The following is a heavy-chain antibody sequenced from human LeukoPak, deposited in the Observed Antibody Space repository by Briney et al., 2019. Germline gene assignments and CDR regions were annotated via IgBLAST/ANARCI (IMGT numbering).Heavy chain of an antibody. V-gene: IGHV3-23*01. Sequence: GGSLRLSCAAPGFTFSSYAMSWVRQAPGKGLEWVSAISGSGGSTYYADSVKGRFTISRDNSKNTLYLQMNSLRAEDTVVYYCANAPYSTIFGVVITHFDYWGQGTLVTVSS. D-gene: IGHD3-3*01. CDR3: ANAPYSTIFGVVITHFDY. CDR1: GFTFSSYA. CDR2: ISGSGGST. J-gene: IGHJ4*02.